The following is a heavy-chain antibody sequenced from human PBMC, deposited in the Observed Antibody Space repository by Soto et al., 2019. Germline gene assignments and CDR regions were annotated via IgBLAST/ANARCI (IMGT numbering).Heavy chain of an antibody. D-gene: IGHD3-22*01. CDR1: GFTCSSYG. J-gene: IGHJ3*02. CDR2: ISYDGSNK. Sequence: GGSLRLSCAASGFTCSSYGMHWVRQAPGKGLEWVAVISYDGSNKYYADSVKGRFTISRANSKNTLYLQMNSLRADDTAVYYCAKDCYHDSSGYPDDAFDIWGQGTMVTVS. CDR3: AKDCYHDSSGYPDDAFDI. V-gene: IGHV3-30*18.